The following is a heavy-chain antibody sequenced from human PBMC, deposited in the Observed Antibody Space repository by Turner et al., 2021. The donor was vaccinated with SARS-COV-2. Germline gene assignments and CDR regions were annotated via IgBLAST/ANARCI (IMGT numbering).Heavy chain of an antibody. Sequence: QVQLQESGPGLVKPSETLSLTCNVSGGSISNYYWSWIRQPPGKGLEWIGYIYYTGSTKYNPSFESRVTISVDTSKLHFSLQLTSVTDAVAVVYYCASPGTSWTNFECCDHGTLVTVSS. CDR1: GGSISNYY. CDR2: IYYTGST. CDR3: ASPGTSWTNFEC. V-gene: IGHV4-59*08. J-gene: IGHJ4*01. D-gene: IGHD6-13*01.